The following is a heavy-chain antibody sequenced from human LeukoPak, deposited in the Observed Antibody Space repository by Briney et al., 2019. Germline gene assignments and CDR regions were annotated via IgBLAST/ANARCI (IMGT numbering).Heavy chain of an antibody. V-gene: IGHV3-7*05. CDR3: ARLMYDYVWGTYPLNY. CDR2: IKQDESEK. J-gene: IGHJ4*02. Sequence: GGSLRLSCAASGFTFSGYSMNWVRQAPGKGLEWVANIKQDESEKYYVDSVRGRFTISRDNAKNSLYLQMNSLRAEDTAVYYCARLMYDYVWGTYPLNYWGQGTLVTVSS. CDR1: GFTFSGYS. D-gene: IGHD3-16*01.